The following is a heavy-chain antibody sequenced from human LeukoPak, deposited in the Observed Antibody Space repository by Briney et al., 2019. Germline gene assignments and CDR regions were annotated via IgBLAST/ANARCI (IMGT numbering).Heavy chain of an antibody. D-gene: IGHD3-22*01. CDR1: GGTFSSYA. V-gene: IGHV1-69*05. Sequence: SVKVSCRASGGTFSSYAISWVRQAPGQGLEWMGGIIPIFGTANYAQKFQGRVTITTDESTSTAYMELSSLRSEDTAVYYCARYYYDSSGYYRHWGQGTLVTVSS. CDR3: ARYYYDSSGYYRH. J-gene: IGHJ4*02. CDR2: IIPIFGTA.